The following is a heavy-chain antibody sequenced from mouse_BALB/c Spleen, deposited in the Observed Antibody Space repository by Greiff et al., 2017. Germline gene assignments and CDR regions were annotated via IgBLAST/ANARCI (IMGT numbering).Heavy chain of an antibody. V-gene: IGHV2-9*02. J-gene: IGHJ4*01. D-gene: IGHD2-4*01. CDR2: IWAGGST. CDR1: GFSLTSYG. CDR3: AKSYDYDDAMDY. Sequence: QVQLKESGPGLVAPSQSLSITCTVSGFSLTSYGVHWVRQPPGKGLEWLGVIWAGGSTNYNSALMSRLSISKDNSKSQVFLKMNSLQTDDTAMYYCAKSYDYDDAMDYWGQGTSVTVSS.